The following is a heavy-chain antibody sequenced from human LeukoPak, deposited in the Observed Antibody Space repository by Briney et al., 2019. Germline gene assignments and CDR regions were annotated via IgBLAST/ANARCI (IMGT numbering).Heavy chain of an antibody. Sequence: PSETLSLTCAVYGGSFSGYYWSWIRQPPGKGLEWIGEINHSGSTNYNPSLKSRVTISVDTSKNQFSLKLSSVTAADTAVYYCARRAAFITIFGVVIEAWFDPWGQGTLVTVSS. CDR2: INHSGST. J-gene: IGHJ5*02. CDR1: GGSFSGYY. CDR3: ARRAAFITIFGVVIEAWFDP. D-gene: IGHD3-3*01. V-gene: IGHV4-34*01.